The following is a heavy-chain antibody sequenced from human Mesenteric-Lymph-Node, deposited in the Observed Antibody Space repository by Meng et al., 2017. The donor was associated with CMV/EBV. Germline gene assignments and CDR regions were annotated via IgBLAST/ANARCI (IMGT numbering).Heavy chain of an antibody. CDR2: IIPIFDTP. V-gene: IGHV1-69*05. J-gene: IGHJ6*02. CDR1: GYTFTSYD. Sequence: SVKVSCKASGYTFTSYDINWVRQAPGQGLEWMGGIIPIFDTPNYAQRFQGRVTITTDESTSTAYMELSSLRSEDTAVYYCARPTYYFYGMDVWGQGTTVTVSS. CDR3: ARPTYYFYGMDV.